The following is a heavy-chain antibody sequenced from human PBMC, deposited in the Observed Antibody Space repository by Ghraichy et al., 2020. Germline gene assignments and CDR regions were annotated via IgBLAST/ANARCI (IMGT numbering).Heavy chain of an antibody. Sequence: GGSLRLSCAASGFTFSSYWMTWVRQAPGKGLEWVANIKQDGREKNYVDSVKGRFTMSRDNAKSTLYLQMNSLRAEDTALYYCVSYSDGWKANPWGQGTL. CDR3: VSYSDGWKANP. D-gene: IGHD6-19*01. V-gene: IGHV3-7*02. CDR1: GFTFSSYW. CDR2: IKQDGREK. J-gene: IGHJ5*02.